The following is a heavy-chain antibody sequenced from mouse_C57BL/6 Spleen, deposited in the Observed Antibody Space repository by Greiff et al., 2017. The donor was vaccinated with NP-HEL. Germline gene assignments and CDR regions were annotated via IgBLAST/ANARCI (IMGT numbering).Heavy chain of an antibody. CDR1: GFTFSSYA. J-gene: IGHJ2*01. V-gene: IGHV5-9-1*02. Sequence: EVHLVESGEGLVKPGGSLKLSCAASGFTFSSYAMSWVRQTPEKRLEWVAYISSGGDYIYYADTVKGRFTMSRDKARNTLYLKMSSLKSEDTAMYYCTRDEGLSWYSFDDWGQGTTLTVSS. D-gene: IGHD1-3*01. CDR2: ISSGGDYI. CDR3: TRDEGLSWYSFDD.